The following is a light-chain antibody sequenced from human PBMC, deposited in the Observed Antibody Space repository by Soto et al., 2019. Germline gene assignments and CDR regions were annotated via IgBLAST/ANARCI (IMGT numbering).Light chain of an antibody. CDR1: QGISSY. CDR2: AAS. V-gene: IGKV1-9*01. Sequence: IQLTQSPSSLSASVGDRVTITCRASQGISSYLAWYQQKPGKAPKLLIYAASTLQSGVPSRFSGSGSGTDFTLTISSLQPEDFATYYCQQYKSYWTFGQGTKVDIK. J-gene: IGKJ1*01. CDR3: QQYKSYWT.